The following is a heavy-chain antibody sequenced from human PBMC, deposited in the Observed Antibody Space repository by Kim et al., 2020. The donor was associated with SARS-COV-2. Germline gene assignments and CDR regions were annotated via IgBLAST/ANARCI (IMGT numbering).Heavy chain of an antibody. CDR2: ISAYNGNT. J-gene: IGHJ5*02. Sequence: ASVKVSCKASGYTFTNYGISWVRQAPGQGLEWMGWISAYNGNTNYAQKLQGRVTMTTDTSTSTAYMELRSLRSDDTAVYYCARDGTRAAAGYRWFDPWGQGTLVTVSS. CDR3: ARDGTRAAAGYRWFDP. CDR1: GYTFTNYG. D-gene: IGHD6-13*01. V-gene: IGHV1-18*01.